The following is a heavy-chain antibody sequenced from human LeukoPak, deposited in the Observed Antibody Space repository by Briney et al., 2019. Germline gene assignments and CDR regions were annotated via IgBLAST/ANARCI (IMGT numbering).Heavy chain of an antibody. J-gene: IGHJ4*02. D-gene: IGHD3-22*01. Sequence: SGTLSLTCTVSGGSISSYYWSWIRQPPGKGLEWIGYIYYSGSTNYNPSLKSRVTISVDTSKNQFSLKLSSVTAADTAVYYCARASFSVVITIFDYWGQGTLVTVSS. V-gene: IGHV4-59*01. CDR1: GGSISSYY. CDR2: IYYSGST. CDR3: ARASFSVVITIFDY.